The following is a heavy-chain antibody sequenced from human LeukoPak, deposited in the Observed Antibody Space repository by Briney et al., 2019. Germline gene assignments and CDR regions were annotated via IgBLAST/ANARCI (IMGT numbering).Heavy chain of an antibody. CDR3: ASASSGWFRLYYFDY. CDR1: GFTFSSYW. CDR2: IKQDGSEK. J-gene: IGHJ4*02. Sequence: GGSLRLSCAASGFTFSSYWMSWVRQAPGKGLEWVTNIKQDGSEKYYVDSVKGRFTISRDNAKNSLYLQMNSLRAEDTAVYYCASASSGWFRLYYFDYWGQGTLVTVSS. V-gene: IGHV3-7*01. D-gene: IGHD6-19*01.